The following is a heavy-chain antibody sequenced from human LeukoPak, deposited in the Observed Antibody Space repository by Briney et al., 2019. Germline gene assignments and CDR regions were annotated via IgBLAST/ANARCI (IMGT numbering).Heavy chain of an antibody. D-gene: IGHD4-17*01. CDR1: GHSFTFYW. CDR2: IYPGDSDT. Sequence: GESLKLSCNGSGHSFTFYWRGWVRPTTGKGVEWMGIIYPGDSDTRYSPSVQGQVTISADKSISTAYLQWSSLKASDTAMYYCASSTYGDYYMDVWGKGTTVTVSS. CDR3: ASSTYGDYYMDV. J-gene: IGHJ6*03. V-gene: IGHV5-51*01.